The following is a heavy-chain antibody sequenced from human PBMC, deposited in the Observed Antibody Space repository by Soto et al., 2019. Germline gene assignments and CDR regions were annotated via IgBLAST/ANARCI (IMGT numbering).Heavy chain of an antibody. CDR3: TTVIAGDFGVVLSYYMDV. Sequence: GGSLRLSCAASGFTFSNAWMSWVRQAPGKGLEWVGRIKSKTDGGTTDYAAPVKGRFTISRDDSKNTLYLQMNSLKTEDTAVYYCTTVIAGDFGVVLSYYMDVWGKGTTVTVSS. V-gene: IGHV3-15*01. J-gene: IGHJ6*03. CDR2: IKSKTDGGTT. CDR1: GFTFSNAW. D-gene: IGHD3-3*01.